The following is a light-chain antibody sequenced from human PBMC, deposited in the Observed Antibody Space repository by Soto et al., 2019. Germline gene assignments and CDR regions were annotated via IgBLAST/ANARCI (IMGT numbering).Light chain of an antibody. CDR2: DVR. CDR3: SSYTSSSTVI. J-gene: IGLJ2*01. Sequence: QSALTQPASVSGSPGQSITISCTGTSSDIGGYNYISWYQQHPGKAPKFIIYDVRNRPSGVSNRFSGSRSGNMASLTISGLRAEDEADYYCSSYTSSSTVIFGGGTKLTVL. V-gene: IGLV2-14*03. CDR1: SSDIGGYNY.